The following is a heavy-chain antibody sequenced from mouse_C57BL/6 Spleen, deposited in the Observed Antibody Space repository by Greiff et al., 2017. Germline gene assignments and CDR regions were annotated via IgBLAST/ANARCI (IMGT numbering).Heavy chain of an antibody. CDR3: ARSKHYDGSHYYARDY. J-gene: IGHJ4*01. V-gene: IGHV1-69*01. Sequence: QVQLQQPGAELVKPGASVKLSCKASGYTFTSYWMHWVKQRPGRGLEWIGEIDPSDSYTNYNQKFKGKSTLTVDKSSSTAYMQLSSLTSEDSAVYYCARSKHYDGSHYYARDYGGQGTSVTVSS. CDR1: GYTFTSYW. CDR2: IDPSDSYT. D-gene: IGHD1-2*01.